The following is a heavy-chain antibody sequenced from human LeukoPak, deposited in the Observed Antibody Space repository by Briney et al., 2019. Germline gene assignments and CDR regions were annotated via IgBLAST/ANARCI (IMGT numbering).Heavy chain of an antibody. CDR1: GFTVSSNY. Sequence: GGSLRLSCAASGFTVSSNYMSWVRQAPGKGLEWVSVIYSGGSTYYADSVKGRFTISRDNAKNSLYLQMNSLRAEDTALYYCAREGPAAAGSDDAFDIWGQGTMVTVSS. V-gene: IGHV3-53*01. J-gene: IGHJ3*02. CDR2: IYSGGST. D-gene: IGHD6-13*01. CDR3: AREGPAAAGSDDAFDI.